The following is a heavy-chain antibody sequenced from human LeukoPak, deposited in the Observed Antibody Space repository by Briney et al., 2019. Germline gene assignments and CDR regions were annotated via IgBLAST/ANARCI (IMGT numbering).Heavy chain of an antibody. J-gene: IGHJ6*02. D-gene: IGHD3-10*02. CDR1: GLTFTNYA. V-gene: IGHV3-23*01. CDR3: AKVFGTVYYGMDA. Sequence: GGSLRLSCAASGLTFTNYAMSWVRQAPGKGLEWVSSISGSSADTSYADSVKGRFTISRDNSKNTLYLQMNSLRAEDTAVYYCAKVFGTVYYGMDAWGQGTTVTVSS. CDR2: ISGSSADT.